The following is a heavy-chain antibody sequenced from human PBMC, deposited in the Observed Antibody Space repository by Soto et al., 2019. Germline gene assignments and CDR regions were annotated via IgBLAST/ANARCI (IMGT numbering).Heavy chain of an antibody. J-gene: IGHJ4*02. CDR2: FDPEDGET. CDR1: GYTLAELS. CDR3: ATYDYDSSGYYSSFDY. Sequence: ASVKVSCKVSGYTLAELSMHWVRQAPGKGLEWMGGFDPEDGETIYAQKFQGRVTMTEDTSTDTAYMELSSLRSEDTAVYYCATYDYDSSGYYSSFDYWGQGTLVTVSS. D-gene: IGHD3-22*01. V-gene: IGHV1-24*01.